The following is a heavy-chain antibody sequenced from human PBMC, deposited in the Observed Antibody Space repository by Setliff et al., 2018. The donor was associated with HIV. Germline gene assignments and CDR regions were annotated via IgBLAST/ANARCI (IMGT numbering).Heavy chain of an antibody. D-gene: IGHD6-25*01. CDR1: GNSFISHY. CDR2: ISPSDGST. CDR3: ARSRVAARMDS. V-gene: IGHV1-46*01. J-gene: IGHJ4*02. Sequence: ASVKVSCKASGNSFISHYIHWVRQVPGQGLDWMGIISPSDGSTVYTQKFQGRVTMTRDTSTSIVYMELSSLRSEETAVYYCARSRVAARMDSWGQGTLVTVSS.